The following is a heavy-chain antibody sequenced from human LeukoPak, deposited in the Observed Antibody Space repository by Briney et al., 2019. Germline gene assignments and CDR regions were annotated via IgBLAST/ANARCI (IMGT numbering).Heavy chain of an antibody. J-gene: IGHJ6*02. V-gene: IGHV3-48*03. Sequence: GGSLRLSCAASGFGFSGVEMNWVRHPPGKALEWIAYIGAGGSSGVIYYADSVKGRFTISRDNAKDSLFLQMDSLRVEDTAVYYCARDVWVANVVFGAMDVWGQGTTVSVS. CDR2: IGAGGSSGVI. CDR1: GFGFSGVE. CDR3: ARDVWVANVVFGAMDV. D-gene: IGHD3-3*01.